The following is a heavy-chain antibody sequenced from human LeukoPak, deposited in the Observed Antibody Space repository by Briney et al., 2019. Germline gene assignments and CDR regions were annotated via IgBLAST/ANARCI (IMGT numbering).Heavy chain of an antibody. CDR3: ASQLYYYGSGSYYPV. J-gene: IGHJ6*02. D-gene: IGHD3-10*01. CDR2: IYYSGST. Sequence: SETLSLTCTVSGGSISSSSYYWGWIRQPPGKGLEWIGSIYYSGSTYYNPFLKSRVTISVDTSKNQFSLKLSSVTAADTAVYYCASQLYYYGSGSYYPVWGQGTTVTVSS. V-gene: IGHV4-39*01. CDR1: GGSISSSSYY.